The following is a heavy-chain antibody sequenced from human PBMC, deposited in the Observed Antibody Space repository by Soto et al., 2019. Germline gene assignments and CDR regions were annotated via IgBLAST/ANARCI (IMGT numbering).Heavy chain of an antibody. CDR1: GGSISRGGYY. V-gene: IGHV4-61*08. CDR3: ARSYLDRSQRYNWFYP. J-gene: IGHJ5*02. Sequence: SETLSLTCTVSGGSISRGGYYWSWILQHPGKGLGWIGYIYYSGSTNYNPSLKSRVTISVDTSKNQFSLKLSSVTAADTAVYYCARSYLDRSQRYNWFYPWGQGTLVTVS. CDR2: IYYSGST.